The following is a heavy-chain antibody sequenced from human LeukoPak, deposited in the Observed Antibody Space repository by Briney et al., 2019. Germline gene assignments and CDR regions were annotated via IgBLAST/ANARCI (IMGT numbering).Heavy chain of an antibody. J-gene: IGHJ4*02. V-gene: IGHV4-39*01. CDR2: IYYSGST. CDR1: GGSISSSSYY. D-gene: IGHD6-19*01. Sequence: SETLSLTCTVSGGSISSSSYYWGWIRQPPGKGLEWIGSIYYSGSTYYNPSLKSRVTISVDTSKNQFSLKLSSVTAADTAVYYCATWRSGWYFEDYWGQGTLVTVSS. CDR3: ATWRSGWYFEDY.